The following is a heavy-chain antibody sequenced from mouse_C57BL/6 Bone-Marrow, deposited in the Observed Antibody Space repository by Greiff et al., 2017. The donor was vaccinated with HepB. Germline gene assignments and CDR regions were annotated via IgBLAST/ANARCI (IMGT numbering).Heavy chain of an antibody. CDR2: IDPSDSET. V-gene: IGHV1-52*01. D-gene: IGHD1-1*01. CDR1: GYTFTSYW. CDR3: ARERITTDYFDY. J-gene: IGHJ2*01. Sequence: VQLQQPGAELVRPGSSVKLSCKASGYTFTSYWMHWVKQRPIQGLEWIGNIDPSDSETHYNQKFKDKATLTVDKSSSTAYMQLSSLTSEDSAVYYCARERITTDYFDYWGQGTTLTVSS.